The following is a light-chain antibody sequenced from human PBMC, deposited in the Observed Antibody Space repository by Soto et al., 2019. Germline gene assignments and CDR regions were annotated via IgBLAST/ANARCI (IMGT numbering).Light chain of an antibody. CDR3: QQYGSSPFT. Sequence: EIVLTQSPGTLSLSPGERATLSCRASQSFSSSYLAWYQQKPGQAPRLLIYGASSRATGIPDRFSGSGSGPDFTLTISRLEPEDFAVYYCQQYGSSPFTFGPGTKVHIK. V-gene: IGKV3-20*01. CDR1: QSFSSSY. J-gene: IGKJ3*01. CDR2: GAS.